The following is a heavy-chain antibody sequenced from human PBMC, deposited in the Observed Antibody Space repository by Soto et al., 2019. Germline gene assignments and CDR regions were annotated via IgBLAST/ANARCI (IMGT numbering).Heavy chain of an antibody. CDR1: GYTFTSYG. D-gene: IGHD5-18*01. CDR2: ISAYNGNT. J-gene: IGHJ4*02. V-gene: IGHV1-18*01. Sequence: QVQLVQSGAEVKKPGASVKVSCKASGYTFTSYGISWVRQAPGQGLEWMGWISAYNGNTNYAQKLQGRVTMTTDTSQSTAYMELRSLRSDDRAVYYCASSLLVGYGLEGESDWGQGTLVTVSS. CDR3: ASSLLVGYGLEGESD.